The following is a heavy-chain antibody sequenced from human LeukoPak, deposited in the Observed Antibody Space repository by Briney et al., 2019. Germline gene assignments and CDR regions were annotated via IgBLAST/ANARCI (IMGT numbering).Heavy chain of an antibody. CDR1: GGSISSGDYY. CDR2: ISGSGGST. J-gene: IGHJ4*02. V-gene: IGHV3-23*01. Sequence: PSETLSLTCTVSGGSISSGDYYWSWVRQAPGKGLEWVSAISGSGGSTYYADSVKGRFTISRDNSKNTLYLQMNSLRAEDTAVYYCAKDLEVVVAATRVDYWGQGTLVTVSS. D-gene: IGHD2-15*01. CDR3: AKDLEVVVAATRVDY.